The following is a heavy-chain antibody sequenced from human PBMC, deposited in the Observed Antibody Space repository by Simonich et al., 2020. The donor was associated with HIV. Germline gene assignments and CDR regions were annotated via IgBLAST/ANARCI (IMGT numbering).Heavy chain of an antibody. D-gene: IGHD1-26*01. CDR2: ISGSGRTI. CDR3: ARGGGSY. Sequence: EVQLVESGGGLVQPGGSLRLSCVASGFTFSTYERNWVRQAPGKGREWISYISGSGRTIYYADSVKGQFTISRDNAKKSLYLQMNSLRGEDTAVYYCARGGGSYWGQGTLVTVSS. J-gene: IGHJ4*02. CDR1: GFTFSTYE. V-gene: IGHV3-48*03.